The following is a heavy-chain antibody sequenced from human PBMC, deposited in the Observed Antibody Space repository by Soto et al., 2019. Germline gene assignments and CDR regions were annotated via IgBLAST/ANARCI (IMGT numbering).Heavy chain of an antibody. D-gene: IGHD3-22*01. V-gene: IGHV1-18*01. J-gene: IGHJ4*02. CDR1: GYTFTSYG. CDR3: ARVRITMIVVVTPDY. Sequence: QVQLVQSGAEVKKPGASVKVSCKASGYTFTSYGISWVRQAPGQGLEWMGWISAYNGNTNYAQKLQGRVTMTTDTSTSPAYMELRSLRSDDTAVYYCARVRITMIVVVTPDYWGQGTLVTVSS. CDR2: ISAYNGNT.